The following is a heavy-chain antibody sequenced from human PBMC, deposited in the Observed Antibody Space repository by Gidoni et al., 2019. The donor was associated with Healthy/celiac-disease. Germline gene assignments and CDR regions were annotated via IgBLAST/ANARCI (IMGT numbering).Heavy chain of an antibody. CDR2: IYYSGST. J-gene: IGHJ6*02. CDR1: GGAISSSSYY. V-gene: IGHV4-39*01. D-gene: IGHD2-2*01. CDR3: ARQTPIVVVPAARGDYYGMDV. Sequence: QLQLQESGPGLVKPSETLSLTCTVPGGAISSSSYYWGWIRQPPGKGLEWIGSIYYSGSTYYNPSLKSRVTISVDTSKNQFSLKLSSVTAADTAVYYCARQTPIVVVPAARGDYYGMDVWGQGTTVTVSS.